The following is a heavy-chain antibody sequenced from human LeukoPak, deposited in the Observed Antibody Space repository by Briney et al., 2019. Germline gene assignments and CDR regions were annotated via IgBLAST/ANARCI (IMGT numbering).Heavy chain of an antibody. V-gene: IGHV1-69*13. D-gene: IGHD3-22*01. Sequence: GASVKVSCKASGGTFSSYAISWVRQAPGQGLEWMGGIIPIFGTANYAQKFQGGVTITADESTSTAYMELSSLRSEDTAVYYCGDDSSGYYAYWGQGTLVTVSS. CDR2: IIPIFGTA. CDR1: GGTFSSYA. CDR3: GDDSSGYYAY. J-gene: IGHJ4*02.